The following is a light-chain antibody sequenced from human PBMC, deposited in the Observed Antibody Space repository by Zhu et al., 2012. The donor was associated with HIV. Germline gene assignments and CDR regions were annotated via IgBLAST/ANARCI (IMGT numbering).Light chain of an antibody. Sequence: GDRVTITCRASQSVYKWLAWYQQKPEKAPKLLIYEASSLETGVPSRFSGSGSGTEFTLTINSLHPDDFATYYCQQYKSYWTFGQGTKVEMK. V-gene: IGKV1-5*03. CDR2: EAS. CDR1: QSVYKW. CDR3: QQYKSYWT. J-gene: IGKJ1*01.